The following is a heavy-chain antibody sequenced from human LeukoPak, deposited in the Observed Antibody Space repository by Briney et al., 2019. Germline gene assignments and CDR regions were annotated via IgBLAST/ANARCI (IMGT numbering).Heavy chain of an antibody. D-gene: IGHD3-9*01. CDR1: GFTFSSYA. CDR3: AKTVLRYSTGDAFDN. V-gene: IGHV3-23*01. CDR2: ISGSGGST. Sequence: PGGSLRLSCAASGFTFSSYAMSWVRQAPGKGLEWVSAISGSGGSTYYADSVKGRFTISRDNSKNTLYLQMNSLRAEDTAVYYCAKTVLRYSTGDAFDNWGQGTMVTVSS. J-gene: IGHJ3*02.